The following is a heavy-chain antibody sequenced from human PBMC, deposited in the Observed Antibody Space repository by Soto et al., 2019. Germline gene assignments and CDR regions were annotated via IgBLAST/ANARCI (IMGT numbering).Heavy chain of an antibody. CDR1: GFTFDDYA. J-gene: IGHJ3*02. Sequence: GGSLRLSCAASGFTFDDYAMHWVRQAPGKGLEWVSGISWNSGSIGYADSVKGRFTISRDNAKNSLYLQMNSLRAEDTALYYCAKDFEPEAAAPNDAFDIWGQGTMVTVSS. CDR2: ISWNSGSI. CDR3: AKDFEPEAAAPNDAFDI. V-gene: IGHV3-9*01. D-gene: IGHD6-13*01.